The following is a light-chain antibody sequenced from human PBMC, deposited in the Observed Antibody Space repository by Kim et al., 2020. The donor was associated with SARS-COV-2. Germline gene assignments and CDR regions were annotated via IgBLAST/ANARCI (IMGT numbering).Light chain of an antibody. V-gene: IGLV3-19*01. J-gene: IGLJ3*02. CDR2: GKN. Sequence: SSELTQDPAVSVALGQTVRITCQGDSLRSYYASWYQQKPGQAPVLVIYGKNNRPSGIPDRFSGSSSGNTASLNITGAQAEDEADYYCNSRDSSVWVFGGGTQLTVL. CDR3: NSRDSSVWV. CDR1: SLRSYY.